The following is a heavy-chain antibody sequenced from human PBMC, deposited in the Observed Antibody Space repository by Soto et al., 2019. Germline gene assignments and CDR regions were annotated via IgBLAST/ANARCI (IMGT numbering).Heavy chain of an antibody. V-gene: IGHV4-59*01. J-gene: IGHJ4*02. CDR1: GGSISSYY. CDR3: ARAIAVAGTNYLDY. CDR2: IYYSGST. Sequence: PSETLSLTCTVSGGSISSYYWSWIRQPPGKGLEWIGYIYYSGSTNYNSSLKSRVTISVDTSKNQFSLKLSSVTAADTAVYYCARAIAVAGTNYLDYWGQGTLVTVSS. D-gene: IGHD6-19*01.